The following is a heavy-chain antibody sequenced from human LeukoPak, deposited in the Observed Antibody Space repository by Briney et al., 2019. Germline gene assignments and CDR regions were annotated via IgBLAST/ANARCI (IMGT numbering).Heavy chain of an antibody. CDR1: GFTFSGYS. CDR2: ISSSSSYI. D-gene: IGHD2-15*01. V-gene: IGHV3-21*01. CDR3: AREVDIRYFDY. Sequence: GGSLRLSCAASGFTFSGYSMNWVRQAPGKGLEWVSSISSSSSYIYYADSVKGRFTISRDNAKNSLYLQMNSLRAEDTAVYYCAREVDIRYFDYWGQGTLVTVSS. J-gene: IGHJ4*02.